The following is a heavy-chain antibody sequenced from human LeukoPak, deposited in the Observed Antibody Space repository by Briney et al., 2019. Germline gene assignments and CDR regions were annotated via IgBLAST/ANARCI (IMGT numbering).Heavy chain of an antibody. V-gene: IGHV4-59*01. CDR1: GGSISSYY. CDR2: IYYSGST. Sequence: SETLSLTCTVSGGSISSYYWSWIRQPPGKGLEWIGYIYYSGSTNYNPSLKSRVTISVDTSKNQFSLNPSSVTAADTAVYYCARSSGYYRNFDYWGQGTLVTVSS. D-gene: IGHD3-22*01. J-gene: IGHJ4*02. CDR3: ARSSGYYRNFDY.